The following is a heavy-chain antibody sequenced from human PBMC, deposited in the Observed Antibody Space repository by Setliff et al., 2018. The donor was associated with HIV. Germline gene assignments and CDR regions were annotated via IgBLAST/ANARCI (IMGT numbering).Heavy chain of an antibody. CDR3: ASGREAAAGALHFDY. CDR1: GGSISSYF. J-gene: IGHJ4*02. CDR2: IYTNGST. Sequence: SETLSLTCTVSGGSISSYFWSWIRQPPGKGLEWIGYIYTNGSTNYNPSLKSRVTISVDTSKNQFSLKLNSVTAADTAVYYCASGREAAAGALHFDYWGQGPLVTVSS. V-gene: IGHV4-4*08. D-gene: IGHD6-13*01.